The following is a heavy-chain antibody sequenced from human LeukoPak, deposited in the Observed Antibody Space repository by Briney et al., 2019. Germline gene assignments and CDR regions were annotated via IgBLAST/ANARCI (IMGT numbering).Heavy chain of an antibody. V-gene: IGHV4-34*01. CDR3: ARGGCSSTSCYYDY. Sequence: SETLSLTCAVYGGSFSGYYWSWIRQPPGKGLEWIGEINHSGSTNYNQSLKSRVTISVDTSKNQFSLKVSSVTAADTAVYYCARGGCSSTSCYYDYWGQGTLVTVSS. J-gene: IGHJ4*02. CDR2: INHSGST. CDR1: GGSFSGYY. D-gene: IGHD2-2*01.